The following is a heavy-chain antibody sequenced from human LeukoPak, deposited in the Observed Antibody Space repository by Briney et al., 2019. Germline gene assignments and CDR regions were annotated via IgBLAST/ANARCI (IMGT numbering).Heavy chain of an antibody. CDR1: GYTFTGYY. D-gene: IGHD6-13*01. Sequence: ASVKVSCKASGYTFTGYYMHWVRQAPGQGLEWMGWVNPNSGGTNYAQKFQGRVTMTRDTSISTAYMELSRLRSDDTAVYYCATVAAAGRPEYFQHWGQGTLVTVSS. CDR3: ATVAAAGRPEYFQH. CDR2: VNPNSGGT. V-gene: IGHV1-2*02. J-gene: IGHJ1*01.